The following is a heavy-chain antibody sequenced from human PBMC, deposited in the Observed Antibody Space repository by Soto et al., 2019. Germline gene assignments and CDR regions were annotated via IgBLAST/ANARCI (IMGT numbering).Heavy chain of an antibody. Sequence: QVQLQESGPGLVKASETLSLSCTVSGHSISADYWSWIRQHAGKRLEWIGRVDASGNTNYNPSLKSRVTMSVDTSKNQFVLKVRSVTAADTAMYFCARDVGGSVVPHWFDPWGQGALVTVSS. CDR1: GHSISADY. V-gene: IGHV4-4*07. CDR2: VDASGNT. J-gene: IGHJ5*02. D-gene: IGHD3-22*01. CDR3: ARDVGGSVVPHWFDP.